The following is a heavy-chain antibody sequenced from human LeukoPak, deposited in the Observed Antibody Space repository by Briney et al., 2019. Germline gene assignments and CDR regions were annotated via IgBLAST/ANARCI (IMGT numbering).Heavy chain of an antibody. V-gene: IGHV4-31*03. CDR2: IYYSGST. CDR1: GGSISSGGYY. D-gene: IGHD2-2*02. J-gene: IGHJ6*02. CDR3: ASCSTSCYTAPHYYYYGMDV. Sequence: SETLSLTCTVSGGSISSGGYYWSWIRQHPGKGLEWIGYIYYSGSTYYNPSLKSRVTISVDTSKNQFSLKLSSVTAADTAVYYCASCSTSCYTAPHYYYYGMDVWGQGTTVTVSS.